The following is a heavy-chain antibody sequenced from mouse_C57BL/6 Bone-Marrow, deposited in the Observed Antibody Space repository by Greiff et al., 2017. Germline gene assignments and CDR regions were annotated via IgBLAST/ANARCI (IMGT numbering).Heavy chain of an antibody. J-gene: IGHJ4*01. Sequence: EVQGVESGGGLVKPGGSLKLSCAASGFTFSSYAMFWVRQTPEKRVEWVATISDGGSYTYYPDNVKGRFTISRDNAKNNLYLQMMHLKSEDTAMYYCARDRLLRYLYAMDYWGQGTSVTVSS. D-gene: IGHD1-1*01. CDR1: GFTFSSYA. V-gene: IGHV5-4*01. CDR3: ARDRLLRYLYAMDY. CDR2: ISDGGSYT.